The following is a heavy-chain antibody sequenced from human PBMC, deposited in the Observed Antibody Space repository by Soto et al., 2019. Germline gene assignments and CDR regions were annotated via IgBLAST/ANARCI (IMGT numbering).Heavy chain of an antibody. J-gene: IGHJ6*02. V-gene: IGHV3-74*01. CDR1: GFTFSSYW. D-gene: IGHD3-22*01. CDR3: AGSPPYYYDSSGPMDV. CDR2: INSDGSST. Sequence: PGGSLRLSCAASGFTFSSYWMHLVRQAPGKGLVWVSRINSDGSSTSYADSVKGRFTISRDNAKNTLYLQMNSLRAEDTAVYYCAGSPPYYYDSSGPMDVLAQGTTVTVSS.